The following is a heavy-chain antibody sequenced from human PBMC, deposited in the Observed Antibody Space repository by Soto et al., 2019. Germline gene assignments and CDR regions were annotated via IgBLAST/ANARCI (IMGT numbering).Heavy chain of an antibody. Sequence: GGSLRLSCAASSFTFNNYAMTWVRQAPGKGLEWVSVIYSGGSSYYAVSVQGRFTISRDNSKNTVYLQMNSLRGEDTAMYYCARLGPYGSESYSFRYNWFDPWGQGTQVTVSS. CDR2: IYSGGSS. CDR3: ARLGPYGSESYSFRYNWFDP. D-gene: IGHD3-10*01. V-gene: IGHV3-53*01. CDR1: SFTFNNYA. J-gene: IGHJ5*02.